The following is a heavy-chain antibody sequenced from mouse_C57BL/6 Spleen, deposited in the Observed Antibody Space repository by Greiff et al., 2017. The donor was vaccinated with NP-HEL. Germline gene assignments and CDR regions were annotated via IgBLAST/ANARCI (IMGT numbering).Heavy chain of an antibody. Sequence: VQLQESGAELARPGASVKLSCKASGYTFTSYGISWVKQSPGQGLEWIGEIYPSSGNTYYNEKVKGKATLTADKSSSTAYMELRSLTSEDSAVYFCIYYDYYDGWYFDVWGTGTTVTVSS. V-gene: IGHV1-81*01. CDR3: IYYDYYDGWYFDV. CDR1: GYTFTSYG. J-gene: IGHJ1*03. CDR2: IYPSSGNT. D-gene: IGHD2-4*01.